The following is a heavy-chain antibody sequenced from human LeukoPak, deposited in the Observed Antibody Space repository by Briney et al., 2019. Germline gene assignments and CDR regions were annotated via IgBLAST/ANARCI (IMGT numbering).Heavy chain of an antibody. CDR1: GGSFSSSDYY. Sequence: SETLSLTCTVSGGSFSSSDYYWGWIRQPPGKGLEWIGSIYYSGTTYYNPSLKSRVTISVDTSKNQFFLRVTSVTAADTAVYYCARYYGSGSKTVRAIDYWGQGTLVIVSS. CDR3: ARYYGSGSKTVRAIDY. D-gene: IGHD3-10*01. CDR2: IYYSGTT. J-gene: IGHJ4*02. V-gene: IGHV4-39*01.